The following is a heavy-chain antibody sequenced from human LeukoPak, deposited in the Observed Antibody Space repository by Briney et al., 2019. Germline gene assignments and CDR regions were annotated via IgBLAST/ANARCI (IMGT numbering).Heavy chain of an antibody. D-gene: IGHD4-17*01. Sequence: PGGSLRLSCAASGFTFSSYGMHWVRQAPGKGLEWVAVIWYDGSNKYYADSVKGRFTISRDNSKNTLYLQMNSLRAEATAVYYCAKIADYGDRRTYYMDVWGKGTTVTVSS. J-gene: IGHJ6*03. CDR1: GFTFSSYG. CDR3: AKIADYGDRRTYYMDV. V-gene: IGHV3-33*06. CDR2: IWYDGSNK.